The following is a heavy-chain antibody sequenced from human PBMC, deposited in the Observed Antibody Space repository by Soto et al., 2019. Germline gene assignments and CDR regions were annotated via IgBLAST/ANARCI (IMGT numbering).Heavy chain of an antibody. CDR2: ISSSASHI. CDR1: GFSFSSYS. Sequence: EVQLVESGGGLVKPGGSLRLSCAASGFSFSSYSMNWVRQAPGQGLEWVSSISSSASHINHADSVKGRFTISRDNAKKSLYLQRNRRRAEDTAVYYCAGGYTGYCSGGTCYWFDPWGRGTMGTVSS. D-gene: IGHD2-15*01. CDR3: AGGYTGYCSGGTCYWFDP. J-gene: IGHJ5*02. V-gene: IGHV3-21*01.